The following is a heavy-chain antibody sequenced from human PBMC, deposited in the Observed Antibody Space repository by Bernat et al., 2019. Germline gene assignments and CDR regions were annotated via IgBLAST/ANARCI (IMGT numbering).Heavy chain of an antibody. J-gene: IGHJ4*02. V-gene: IGHV3-30*04. CDR1: GFTFSSYA. D-gene: IGHD6-19*01. Sequence: QVQLVESGGGVVQPGRSLRLSCAASGFTFSSYAMHWVRQAPGKGLEWVAVISYDGSNKYYADSVKGRFTISRDNSKNTLYLQMNSLRAEDTAVYYCAKDRKSSGCFDYWGQGTLVTVSS. CDR2: ISYDGSNK. CDR3: AKDRKSSGCFDY.